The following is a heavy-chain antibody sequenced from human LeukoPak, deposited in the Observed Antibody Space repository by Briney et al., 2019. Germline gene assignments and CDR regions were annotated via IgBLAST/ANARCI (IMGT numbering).Heavy chain of an antibody. V-gene: IGHV1-18*01. D-gene: IGHD6-13*01. J-gene: IGHJ5*02. CDR3: ARSGRSWYDWSDP. Sequence: ASVKVSCKASGYTFSNYGTNWLRQAPGQGLEWMGWISDYNSNRNYVQKFQGRFTLTADTSSSTAYMELRSLTSDDTATYYCARSGRSWYDWSDPWGQGTQVTVSA. CDR1: GYTFSNYG. CDR2: ISDYNSNR.